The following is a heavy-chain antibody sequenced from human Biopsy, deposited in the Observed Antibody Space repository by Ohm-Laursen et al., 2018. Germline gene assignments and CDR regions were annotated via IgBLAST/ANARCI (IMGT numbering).Heavy chain of an antibody. CDR3: ARDKITYCTSTSCDYFGMDV. CDR1: GGDINNYY. J-gene: IGHJ6*02. Sequence: SDTLSLTCNVSGGDINNYYWSWIRQPAGKGLEWIGRIYPGGSTNYNPSLKSRVTMSAHTSMNQFSLKLTSVTAADTAVYYCARDKITYCTSTSCDYFGMDVWGQGTKVTVSS. V-gene: IGHV4-4*07. CDR2: IYPGGST. D-gene: IGHD2-2*01.